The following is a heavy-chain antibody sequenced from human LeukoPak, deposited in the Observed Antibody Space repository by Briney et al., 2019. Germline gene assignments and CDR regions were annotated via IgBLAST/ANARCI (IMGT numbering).Heavy chain of an antibody. CDR1: GGSISSGSYY. Sequence: SETLSLTCTVSGGSISSGSYYWSWIRQPAGKGLEWIGYIYYSGSTYYNPSLKSRVTISVDTSKNQFSLKLSSVTAADTAVYYCARLSSSWYRHFDYWGQGTLVTVSS. CDR2: IYYSGST. J-gene: IGHJ4*02. V-gene: IGHV4-30-4*08. CDR3: ARLSSSWYRHFDY. D-gene: IGHD6-13*01.